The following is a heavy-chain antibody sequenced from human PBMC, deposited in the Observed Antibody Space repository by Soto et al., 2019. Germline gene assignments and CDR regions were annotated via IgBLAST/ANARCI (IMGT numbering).Heavy chain of an antibody. D-gene: IGHD3-22*01. J-gene: IGHJ4*02. CDR1: GFTFSLYN. CDR2: ISGSSGFI. V-gene: IGHV3-21*01. Sequence: GGSLRLSCAASGFTFSLYNMNWVRQAPGTGLEWVSSISGSSGFIYYADSVKGRFTISRDNAKNSLYLQMNSLRAEDTAVYYCARRGTSGYIGNWGQGTLVTVSS. CDR3: ARRGTSGYIGN.